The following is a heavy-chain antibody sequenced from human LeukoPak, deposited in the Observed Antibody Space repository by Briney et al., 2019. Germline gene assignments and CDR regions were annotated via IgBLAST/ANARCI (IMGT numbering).Heavy chain of an antibody. D-gene: IGHD2-2*02. CDR2: ISYDGSNK. V-gene: IGHV3-30-3*01. CDR1: GFTFSSYA. CDR3: AKEAVYQLLYFFDY. J-gene: IGHJ4*02. Sequence: GGSLRLSCAASGFTFSSYAMHWVRQAPGKGLEWVAVISYDGSNKYYADSVKGRFTISRDNSKNTLYLQMNSLRAEDTAVYYCAKEAVYQLLYFFDYWGQGTLVTVSS.